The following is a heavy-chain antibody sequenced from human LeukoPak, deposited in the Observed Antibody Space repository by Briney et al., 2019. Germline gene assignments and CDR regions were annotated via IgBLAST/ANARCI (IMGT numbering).Heavy chain of an antibody. J-gene: IGHJ5*02. CDR1: GYTFTSYY. CDR3: ARVHGILRFWFDP. CDR2: INPSGGST. D-gene: IGHD3-16*01. Sequence: ASVKVSCKASGYTFTSYYMHWVRQAPGQGLEWMGIINPSGGSTSYARKFQGRVTMTRDTSTSTVYMELSSLRSDDTAVYYCARVHGILRFWFDPWGQGTLVTVSS. V-gene: IGHV1-46*01.